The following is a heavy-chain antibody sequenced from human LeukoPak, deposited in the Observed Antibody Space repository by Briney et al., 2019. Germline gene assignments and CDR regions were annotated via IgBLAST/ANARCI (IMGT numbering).Heavy chain of an antibody. V-gene: IGHV3-33*06. D-gene: IGHD3-16*01. CDR1: GFAFSSYG. CDR2: IWYDGSNK. Sequence: PGGSLRLSCAASGFAFSSYGMHWVRQAPGKGLEWVAVIWYDGSNKYYADSVKGRFTISRDNSKNTLYLQMNSLRVEDTAVYYCAKDGGYDTRYMDVWGKGTTVTVSS. CDR3: AKDGGYDTRYMDV. J-gene: IGHJ6*03.